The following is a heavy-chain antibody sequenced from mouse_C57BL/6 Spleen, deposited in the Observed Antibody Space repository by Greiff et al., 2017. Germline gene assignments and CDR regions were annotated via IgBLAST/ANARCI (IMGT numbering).Heavy chain of an antibody. CDR2: IDPETGGT. J-gene: IGHJ2*01. CDR1: GYTFTDYE. CDR3: TGGGRGGYCDY. V-gene: IGHV1-15*01. Sequence: QVQLKQSGAELVRPGASVTLSCKASGYTFTDYEMHWVKQTPVHGLAWIGAIDPETGGTAYNQKFKGKAILTADKSSSTAYMELRSLTSEDSAVYYCTGGGRGGYCDYWGQGTTLTVSS.